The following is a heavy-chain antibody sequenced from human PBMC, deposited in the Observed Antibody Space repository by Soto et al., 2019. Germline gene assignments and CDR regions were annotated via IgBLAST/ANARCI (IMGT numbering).Heavy chain of an antibody. D-gene: IGHD2-8*02. J-gene: IGHJ6*02. CDR2: IYSGGGT. Sequence: GGSMGLSSAAAGFTVKNNDMSWVRQAPGKGLEWVSIIYSGGGTHYADSMKGRFTISRDNSKNTMYLQMNSLRAEDTAVYYCARVDCTGNNCRPYAYYPMDVWGPGTTVTVSS. CDR3: ARVDCTGNNCRPYAYYPMDV. CDR1: GFTVKNND. V-gene: IGHV3-66*01.